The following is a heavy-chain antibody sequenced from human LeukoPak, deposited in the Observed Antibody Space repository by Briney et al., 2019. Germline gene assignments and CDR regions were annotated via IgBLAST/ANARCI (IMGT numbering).Heavy chain of an antibody. Sequence: PGGSLRLSCAASGFTFSSYSMSWVRQAPGKGLEWVSAISGSGGSTYYADSVKGRFTISRDNSKNTLYLQMNSLRAEDTDVYYCAKDGQSFLLRFLEWSLYYFDYWGQGTLVTVSS. J-gene: IGHJ4*02. V-gene: IGHV3-23*01. CDR3: AKDGQSFLLRFLEWSLYYFDY. D-gene: IGHD3-3*01. CDR2: ISGSGGST. CDR1: GFTFSSYS.